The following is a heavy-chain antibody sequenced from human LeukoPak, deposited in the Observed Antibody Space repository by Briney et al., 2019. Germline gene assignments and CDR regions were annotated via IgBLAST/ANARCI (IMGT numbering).Heavy chain of an antibody. CDR3: VRVRDGYNDAYDI. V-gene: IGHV1-3*03. CDR1: GYTFTSYA. Sequence: ASVKLSCKASGYTFTSYAMHWVRQAPGQRLEWMGWINAGNGNTKYSQEFQGRVTITRDTSASTAYMELSSLRSEDTAVYYCVRVRDGYNDAYDIWGQGTMVTVPS. CDR2: INAGNGNT. J-gene: IGHJ3*02. D-gene: IGHD5-24*01.